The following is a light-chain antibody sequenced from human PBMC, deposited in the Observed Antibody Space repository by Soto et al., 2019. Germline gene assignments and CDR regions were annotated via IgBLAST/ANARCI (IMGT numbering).Light chain of an antibody. Sequence: TQSSPSLSVAARERTTLPCRASQSVSSNLAWFQQKPGQAPRLLIYGASRRATGIPDRFSGSGSGTDFTLTISRLEPEDFAVYYCQEYGSSPRTFGQGTKVDIK. CDR2: GAS. V-gene: IGKV3-20*01. J-gene: IGKJ1*01. CDR1: QSVSSN. CDR3: QEYGSSPRT.